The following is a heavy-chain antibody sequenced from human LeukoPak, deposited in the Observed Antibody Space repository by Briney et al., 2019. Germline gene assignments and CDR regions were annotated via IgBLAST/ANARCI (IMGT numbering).Heavy chain of an antibody. CDR3: AASSGYYGGYFDY. V-gene: IGHV3-64*01. Sequence: GGSLRLSCAASGFTFSSYAMHWARQAPGKGLEYVSAISSNGGGTYYANSVKGRFTISRDNSKNTLYLQMGSLRAEDMAVYYCAASSGYYGGYFDYWGQGTLVTVSS. D-gene: IGHD3-22*01. CDR1: GFTFSSYA. CDR2: ISSNGGGT. J-gene: IGHJ4*02.